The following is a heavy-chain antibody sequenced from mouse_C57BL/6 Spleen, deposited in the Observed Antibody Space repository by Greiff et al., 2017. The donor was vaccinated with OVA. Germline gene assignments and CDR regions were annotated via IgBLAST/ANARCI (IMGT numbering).Heavy chain of an antibody. Sequence: EVKVVESGEGLVKPEGSLKLSCAASGFTFSSYAMSWVRQTPEKRLEWVAYISSGGDYIYYADTVKGRFTISRDNARNTLYLQMSSLKSEDTAMYYCTRGTVVAGNYAMDYWGQGTSVTVSS. CDR1: GFTFSSYA. CDR2: ISSGGDYI. CDR3: TRGTVVAGNYAMDY. J-gene: IGHJ4*01. V-gene: IGHV5-9-1*02. D-gene: IGHD1-1*01.